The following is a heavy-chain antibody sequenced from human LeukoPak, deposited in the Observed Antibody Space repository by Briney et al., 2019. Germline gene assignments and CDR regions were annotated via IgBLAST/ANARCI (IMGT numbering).Heavy chain of an antibody. CDR2: IYYSGST. V-gene: IGHV4-30-4*08. CDR1: GGSISSGDYY. CDR3: ASPFSGAAVTDY. J-gene: IGHJ4*02. D-gene: IGHD6-13*01. Sequence: SETLSLTXTVSGGSISSGDYYWRWISKPPGKGLEWLGYIYYSGSTYYNPSLKSRVTISVDTSKNQFSLKLSSVTAADTAVYYCASPFSGAAVTDYWGQGTLVTVSS.